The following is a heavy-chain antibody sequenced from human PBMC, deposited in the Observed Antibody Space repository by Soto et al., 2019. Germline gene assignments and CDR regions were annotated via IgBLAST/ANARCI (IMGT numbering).Heavy chain of an antibody. D-gene: IGHD6-19*01. V-gene: IGHV3-66*01. CDR3: ARAPVAFYDY. CDR2: IYSGDST. Sequence: GGSLRLSCAASGFTVSSNYMNWVRQAPGKGLEWVSIIYSGDSTYYADSVKGRFTISRDNSKNTLYLQMGSLRVEDMAVYYCARAPVAFYDYWGKGTLVTVSS. CDR1: GFTVSSNY. J-gene: IGHJ4*02.